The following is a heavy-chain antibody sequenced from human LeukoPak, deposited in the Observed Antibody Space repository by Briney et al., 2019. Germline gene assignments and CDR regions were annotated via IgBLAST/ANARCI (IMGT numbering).Heavy chain of an antibody. Sequence: ASVKVSCKASGYTFTGYYMHWVRQAPGQGLEWMGRINPNSGGTNYAQKFQGRVTMTRDTSISTAYMELSRLRSDDTAVYYCARATPYSSTSQGDFDYWGQGTLVTVSS. V-gene: IGHV1-2*06. CDR2: INPNSGGT. D-gene: IGHD6-13*01. CDR3: ARATPYSSTSQGDFDY. CDR1: GYTFTGYY. J-gene: IGHJ4*02.